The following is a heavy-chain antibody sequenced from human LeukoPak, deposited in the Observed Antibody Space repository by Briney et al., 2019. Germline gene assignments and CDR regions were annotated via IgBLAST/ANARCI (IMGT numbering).Heavy chain of an antibody. J-gene: IGHJ5*02. V-gene: IGHV4-4*07. CDR2: ISGSGSF. Sequence: SETLSLTCTVSGGSITNYYWSWIRQPAGKGLEWIGRISGSGSFNYNPSLKSRVTISVDTSKNQFSLKLNSVTAADTAVYYCARGAGPIAIMFDPWGQGTLVTVSS. CDR3: ARGAGPIAIMFDP. D-gene: IGHD3-16*02. CDR1: GGSITNYY.